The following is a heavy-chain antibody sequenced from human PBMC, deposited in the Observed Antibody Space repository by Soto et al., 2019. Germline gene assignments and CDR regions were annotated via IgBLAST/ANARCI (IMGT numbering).Heavy chain of an antibody. Sequence: GGSLRLSCAASGFTFSSYAMSWVRQAPGKGLEWVSAISGSGGSTYYADSVKGRFTISRDNSKNTLYLQMNSLRAEDTAVYYCAKEHCTNGVCPPAGIWFDPWGQGTLVTVSS. CDR1: GFTFSSYA. J-gene: IGHJ5*02. V-gene: IGHV3-23*01. D-gene: IGHD2-8*01. CDR2: ISGSGGST. CDR3: AKEHCTNGVCPPAGIWFDP.